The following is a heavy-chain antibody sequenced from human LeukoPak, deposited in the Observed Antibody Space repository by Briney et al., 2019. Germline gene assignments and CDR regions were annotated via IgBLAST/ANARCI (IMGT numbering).Heavy chain of an antibody. D-gene: IGHD6-13*01. CDR1: GFTFSSYW. V-gene: IGHV3-7*01. Sequence: GGSLRLSCAASGFTFSSYWMSWVRQAPGKGLGWVANIKQDGSEKYYVDSVKGRFTISRDNAKNSLYLQMNSLRAEDTAVYYCARSLYPSGSFFDYWGQGTLVTVSS. J-gene: IGHJ4*02. CDR2: IKQDGSEK. CDR3: ARSLYPSGSFFDY.